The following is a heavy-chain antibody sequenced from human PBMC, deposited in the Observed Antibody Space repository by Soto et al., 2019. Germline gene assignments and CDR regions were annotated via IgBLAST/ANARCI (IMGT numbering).Heavy chain of an antibody. CDR3: ARDPLARDSGDEVGGWT. CDR2: ISAYNGNT. J-gene: IGHJ5*02. V-gene: IGHV1-18*01. Sequence: QVQLVQSGAEVKKPGASVKVSCKASGYTFTSYGISWVRQAPGQGLEWMGWISAYNGNTNYAQKLQGRVTMTTDTTRSTAYMELRSLRSDDTAVYYCARDPLARDSGDEVGGWTWGQGSLVAFSS. CDR1: GYTFTSYG. D-gene: IGHD5-12*01.